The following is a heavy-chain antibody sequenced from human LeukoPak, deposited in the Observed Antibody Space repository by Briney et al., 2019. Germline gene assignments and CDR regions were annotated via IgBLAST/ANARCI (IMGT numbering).Heavy chain of an antibody. Sequence: SVKVSCKVSGYTLTELSMHWVRQAPGQGLEWMGGIIPIFGIANYAQKFQGRVTITADESTSTAYMELSSLRSEDTAVYYCARGRITMVRGPYYYYMDVWGKGTTVTVSS. V-gene: IGHV1-69*13. CDR3: ARGRITMVRGPYYYYMDV. CDR2: IIPIFGIA. J-gene: IGHJ6*03. CDR1: GYTLTELS. D-gene: IGHD3-10*01.